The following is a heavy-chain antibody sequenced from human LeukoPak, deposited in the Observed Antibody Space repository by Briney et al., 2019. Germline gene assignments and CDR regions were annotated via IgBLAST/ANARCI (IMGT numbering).Heavy chain of an antibody. V-gene: IGHV4-59*12. J-gene: IGHJ3*02. D-gene: IGHD2-15*01. CDR2: VYYSGST. Sequence: SETLSLTCTVSGGSISSYYWSWIRQAPGKGLEWIGYVYYSGSTNYNPSLKSRITVSVETSKNQFSLKLSSVTAADTAVYYCARDIVVVVAATRNAFDIWGQGTMVTVSS. CDR3: ARDIVVVVAATRNAFDI. CDR1: GGSISSYY.